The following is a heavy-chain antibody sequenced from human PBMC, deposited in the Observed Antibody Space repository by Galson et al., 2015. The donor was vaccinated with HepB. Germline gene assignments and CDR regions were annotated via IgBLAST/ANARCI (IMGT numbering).Heavy chain of an antibody. CDR1: GYSFTSYW. Sequence: QSGAEVTKPGESLKISCKGSGYSFTSYWIGWVRQMPGKGLEWMGIIYPGDSDTRYSPSFQGQVTISADKSISTAYLQWSSLKASDTAMYYCATTGGYPGPNGIAEYFQHWGQGTLVTVSS. CDR2: IYPGDSDT. J-gene: IGHJ1*01. CDR3: ATTGGYPGPNGIAEYFQH. D-gene: IGHD1-1*01. V-gene: IGHV5-51*01.